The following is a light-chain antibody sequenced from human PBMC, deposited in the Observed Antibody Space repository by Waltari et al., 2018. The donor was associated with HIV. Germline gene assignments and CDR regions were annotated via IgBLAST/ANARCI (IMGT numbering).Light chain of an antibody. V-gene: IGKV4-1*01. Sequence: DIVMTQSPDSLAVYMGERATIDCRSSQRVFHNSHDQNYLAWYQQRPGQPPKLLIYWASTRASGVPDRFSGSASGTDFTLTINSLRPEDVAVYYCQQCYMTPWTFGQGTRVEL. CDR2: WAS. CDR1: QRVFHNSHDQNY. J-gene: IGKJ1*01. CDR3: QQCYMTPWT.